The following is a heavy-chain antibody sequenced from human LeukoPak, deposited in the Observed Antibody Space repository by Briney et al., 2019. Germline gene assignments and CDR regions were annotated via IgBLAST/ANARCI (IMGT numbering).Heavy chain of an antibody. Sequence: GGSLRLSCTASGFTFSYAWMSWVRQAPGKGLEWVSVIYSGGSTYYADSVKGRFIISRDYSKNTLYLQMNSLGAEDTAVYYCARDRDSSGWVKIWGQGTMVTVSS. CDR3: ARDRDSSGWVKI. J-gene: IGHJ3*02. D-gene: IGHD6-19*01. V-gene: IGHV3-66*01. CDR2: IYSGGST. CDR1: GFTFSYAW.